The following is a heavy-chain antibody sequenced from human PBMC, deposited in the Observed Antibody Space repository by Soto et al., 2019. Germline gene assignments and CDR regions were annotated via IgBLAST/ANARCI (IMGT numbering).Heavy chain of an antibody. CDR3: AKVSVVVLAAGDWFDP. V-gene: IGHV3-23*01. CDR1: GFTFSSYA. D-gene: IGHD2-15*01. J-gene: IGHJ5*02. CDR2: ISGSGGST. Sequence: PGGSLRLSCAASGFTFSSYAMSWVRQAPGKGLEWVSAISGSGGSTYYADSVKGRFTISRDNSKNTVYLQMNSLRGDDTAVYYCAKVSVVVLAAGDWFDPWGQGTLVTVSS.